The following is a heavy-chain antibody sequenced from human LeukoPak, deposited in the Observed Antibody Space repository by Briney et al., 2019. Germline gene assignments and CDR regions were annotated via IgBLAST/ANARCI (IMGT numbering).Heavy chain of an antibody. CDR1: GFTFSTYA. CDR2: ISYDGSNK. J-gene: IGHJ5*02. Sequence: GGSLRLSCAASGFTFSTYAMHWVRQAPGKGLEWVAVISYDGSNKYYADSVKGQFTISRDNSKNTLYLQMNTLRAEDTAVYYCAKDVSWNWFDPWGQGTLVTVSS. CDR3: AKDVSWNWFDP. V-gene: IGHV3-30*18.